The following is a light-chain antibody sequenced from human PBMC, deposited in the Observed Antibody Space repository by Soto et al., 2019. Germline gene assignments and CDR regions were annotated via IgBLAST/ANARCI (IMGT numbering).Light chain of an antibody. J-gene: IGKJ1*01. Sequence: EIVLAQSPATLSLSPGDRATLSCGASQSVSRSYLAWYQQKPGLAPRLIIYDASTRATGIPDRFSGSGSGTDFTLTISRLGPEDFAVFYCQQRSIWPWTFGQGTKVDIK. CDR3: QQRSIWPWT. CDR1: QSVSRSY. V-gene: IGKV3D-20*02. CDR2: DAS.